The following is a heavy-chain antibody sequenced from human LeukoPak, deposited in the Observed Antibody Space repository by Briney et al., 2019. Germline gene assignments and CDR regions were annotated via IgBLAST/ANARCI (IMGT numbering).Heavy chain of an antibody. CDR3: AKEQYPGYFDY. J-gene: IGHJ4*02. CDR1: GFIFSGSS. Sequence: GGSLRLSCAASGFIFSGSSMHWVRQAPGKGLEWVSFIRFDATNKYYAASVKGRFTISRDNSNNTLYLQLNNLRTEDTATYFCAKEQYPGYFDYWGQGTLVTVSS. D-gene: IGHD1-14*01. CDR2: IRFDATNK. V-gene: IGHV3-30*02.